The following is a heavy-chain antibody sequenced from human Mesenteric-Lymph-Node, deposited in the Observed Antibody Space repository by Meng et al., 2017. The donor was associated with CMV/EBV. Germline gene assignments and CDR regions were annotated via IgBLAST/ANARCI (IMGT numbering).Heavy chain of an antibody. CDR2: IKSKTDGGTT. V-gene: IGHV3-15*01. CDR3: TTTTKYCGGDCYDN. D-gene: IGHD2-21*01. J-gene: IGHJ4*02. CDR1: GFTFSSNA. Sequence: GESLKISCAASGFTFSSNAMSWVRQAPGKGLEWVGRIKSKTDGGTTDYAAPVKGRFTISRDDSKNTLYLQMNSLKTEDTAVYYCTTTTKYCGGDCYDNWGQGTLVTVSS.